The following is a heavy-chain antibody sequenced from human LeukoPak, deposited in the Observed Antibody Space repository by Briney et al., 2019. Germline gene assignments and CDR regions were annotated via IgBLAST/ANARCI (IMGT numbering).Heavy chain of an antibody. D-gene: IGHD3-9*01. J-gene: IGHJ4*02. CDR2: ISSSSSYI. V-gene: IGHV3-21*01. CDR1: GFTFSSYS. Sequence: GGSLRLSCAASGFTFSSYSMNWVRQAPGKGLEWVSSISSSSSYIYYADSVKGRFTISRDNAKNSLYLQMNSLRAEDTAVYYCARGETLSRYFDLFDYWGQGTLVTVSS. CDR3: ARGETLSRYFDLFDY.